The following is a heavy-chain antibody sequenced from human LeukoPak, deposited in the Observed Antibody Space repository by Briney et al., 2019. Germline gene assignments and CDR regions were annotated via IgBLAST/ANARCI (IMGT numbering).Heavy chain of an antibody. V-gene: IGHV3-74*01. D-gene: IGHD5/OR15-5a*01. Sequence: PGGSLRLSCAASGFTFSSYWMHWVRQAPGKGLVWVSRINSDGSSTSYADSVKGRFTISRDNAKNTLYLQMNSLRAEDTALYYCARDMSIYDYYYYYMDVWGKGTTVTVSS. CDR2: INSDGSST. CDR3: ARDMSIYDYYYYYMDV. J-gene: IGHJ6*03. CDR1: GFTFSSYW.